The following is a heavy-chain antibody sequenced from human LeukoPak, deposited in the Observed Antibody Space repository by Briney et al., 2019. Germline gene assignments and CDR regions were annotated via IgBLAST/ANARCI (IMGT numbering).Heavy chain of an antibody. CDR3: VKDLYKGETSTWYYFDY. CDR2: INTSGDKT. D-gene: IGHD6-13*01. CDR1: GFTFSTYA. Sequence: PGGSLRLSCSGSGFTFSTYAVHWVRQAPGKGPEYVSLINTSGDKTYYADSVKGRFTISRDNSKNTVSLQMSSVRDEDTAMYYCVKDLYKGETSTWYYFDYWGQGTLVTVSS. V-gene: IGHV3-64D*06. J-gene: IGHJ4*02.